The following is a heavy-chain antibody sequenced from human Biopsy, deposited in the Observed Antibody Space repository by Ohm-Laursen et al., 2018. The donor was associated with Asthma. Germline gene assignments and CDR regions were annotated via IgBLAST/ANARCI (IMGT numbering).Heavy chain of an antibody. CDR1: PGSINDYY. CDR3: ARATSTWSQSGPHFFNH. J-gene: IGHJ5*02. Sequence: TLTLTCTVSPGSINDYYWNWIRQFPGKGLEWIGYVHSSGSTRFNPSLKSRVTVSVDTSVDQVSLKLSSVSAADTAIYYCARATSTWSQSGPHFFNHWGPGTLVTVSS. CDR2: VHSSGST. D-gene: IGHD6-13*01. V-gene: IGHV4-59*01.